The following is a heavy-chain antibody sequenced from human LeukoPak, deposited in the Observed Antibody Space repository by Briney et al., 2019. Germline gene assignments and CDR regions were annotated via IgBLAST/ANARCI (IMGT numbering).Heavy chain of an antibody. J-gene: IGHJ4*02. CDR2: IYYSGST. CDR1: GGSISSSSYY. V-gene: IGHV4-39*07. CDR3: ASQIGVLLWFGELLSDLYYFDY. D-gene: IGHD3-10*01. Sequence: KSSETLSLTCTVSGGSISSSSYYWGWIRQPPGKGLEWIGSIYYSGSTYYNPSLKSRVTISVDTSKNQFSLKLSSVTAADTAVYYCASQIGVLLWFGELLSDLYYFDYWGQGTLVTVSS.